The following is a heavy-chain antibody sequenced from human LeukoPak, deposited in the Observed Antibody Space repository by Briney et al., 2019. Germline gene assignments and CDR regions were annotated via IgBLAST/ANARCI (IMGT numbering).Heavy chain of an antibody. CDR1: GFTFSIYS. D-gene: IGHD2-2*01. CDR3: ARDLSVVVVPAHYYYYGMDV. V-gene: IGHV3-30*03. Sequence: GGSLRLSCAASGFTFSIYSMNWVRQAPGKGLEWVAVISYDGSNKYYADSVKGRFTISRDNSKNTLYLQMNSLRAEDTAVYYCARDLSVVVVPAHYYYYGMDVWGQGTTVTVSS. J-gene: IGHJ6*02. CDR2: ISYDGSNK.